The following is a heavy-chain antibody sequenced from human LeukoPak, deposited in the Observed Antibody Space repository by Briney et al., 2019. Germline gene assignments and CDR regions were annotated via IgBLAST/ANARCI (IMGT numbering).Heavy chain of an antibody. D-gene: IGHD1-26*01. CDR3: ARSDDSGSSCFDY. CDR1: GFTFSSYW. Sequence: GGSLRLSCAASGFTFSSYWMHWVRHAPGKGLVWVSRINSDGSSTSYADSVKGRFTISRDNAKNTLYLQMNSLRAEDTAVYYCARSDDSGSSCFDYWGQGTLVTVSS. J-gene: IGHJ4*02. V-gene: IGHV3-74*01. CDR2: INSDGSST.